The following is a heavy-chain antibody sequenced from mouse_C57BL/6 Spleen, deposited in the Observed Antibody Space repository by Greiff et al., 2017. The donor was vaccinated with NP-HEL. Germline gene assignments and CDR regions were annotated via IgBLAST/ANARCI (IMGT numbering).Heavy chain of an antibody. Sequence: QVQLQQSGPELVKLGASVKISCKASGYSFTSYYIHWVKQRPGQGLEWIGWIYPGSGNTKYNEKFKGKATLTADTSSSTAYMQLSSLTSEDSAVYYCARTGGDSNYVPFAYWGQGTLVTVSA. D-gene: IGHD2-5*01. CDR2: IYPGSGNT. CDR1: GYSFTSYY. CDR3: ARTGGDSNYVPFAY. V-gene: IGHV1-66*01. J-gene: IGHJ3*01.